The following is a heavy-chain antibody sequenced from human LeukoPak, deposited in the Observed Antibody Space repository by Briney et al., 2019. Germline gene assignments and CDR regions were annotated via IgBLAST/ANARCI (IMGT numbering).Heavy chain of an antibody. V-gene: IGHV3-7*04. CDR1: GFTFSGYW. CDR2: IKQDGSEK. J-gene: IGHJ4*02. CDR3: ARDVGATVLEN. Sequence: PGGSLRLSCAASGFTFSGYWVTCVRQAPGKGLELVANIKQDGSEKYLVDSVKGRFTISRDNAQHSVYLQMNSLRAEDTAVYYCARDVGATVLENWGQGTLVTVSS. D-gene: IGHD1-26*01.